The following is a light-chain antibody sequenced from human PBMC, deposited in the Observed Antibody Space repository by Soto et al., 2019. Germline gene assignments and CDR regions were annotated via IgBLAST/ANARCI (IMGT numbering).Light chain of an antibody. Sequence: EIVLTQSPGTLSWSPGERATLSCRASQSVSSSYLSWYQQKPGQAPRLLIYGASSRATGIPDRFSGSGSGNEFTLTLSRLEAEDFAVYYCQQYGSSLWTFGQGTKVEIK. J-gene: IGKJ1*01. CDR1: QSVSSSY. CDR3: QQYGSSLWT. V-gene: IGKV3-20*01. CDR2: GAS.